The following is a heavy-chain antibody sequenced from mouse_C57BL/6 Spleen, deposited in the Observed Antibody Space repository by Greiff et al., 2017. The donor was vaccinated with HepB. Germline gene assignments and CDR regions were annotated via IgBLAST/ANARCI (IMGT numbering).Heavy chain of an antibody. D-gene: IGHD2-3*01. V-gene: IGHV1-82*01. CDR1: GYAFSSSW. J-gene: IGHJ1*03. CDR3: ARWGDGYWYFDV. CDR2: IYPGDGDT. Sequence: QVQLQQSGPELVKPGASVKISCKASGYAFSSSWMNWVKQRPGKGLEWIGRIYPGDGDTNYNGKFKGKATLTADKSSSTAYMQLSSLTSEDSAVYFCARWGDGYWYFDVWGTGTTVTVSS.